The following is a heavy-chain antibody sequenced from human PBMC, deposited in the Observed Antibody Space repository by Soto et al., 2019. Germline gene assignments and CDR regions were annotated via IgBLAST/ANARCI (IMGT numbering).Heavy chain of an antibody. D-gene: IGHD2-21*02. CDR1: GFTFSVYS. J-gene: IGHJ6*02. CDR3: ASAEQCGGDCYSIYYYGMDA. Sequence: GGSLRLSCAASGFTFSVYSMTWVRQAPGKGLEWVSSISSSVSYIYYADSVKGRFTISRDNAKNSLYLQMNSLRVEDTAVYYCASAEQCGGDCYSIYYYGMDAWGQGTTVTVSS. CDR2: ISSSVSYI. V-gene: IGHV3-21*01.